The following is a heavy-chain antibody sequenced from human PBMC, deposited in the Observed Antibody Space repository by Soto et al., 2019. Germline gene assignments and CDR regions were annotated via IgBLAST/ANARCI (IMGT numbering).Heavy chain of an antibody. D-gene: IGHD2-2*01. Sequence: GASVKVSCKASGGTFSSDAISWVRQAPGQGLDWMGGIIPIFGTANYAQKFQGRVTITADESTSTAYMELSSLRSEGTAVYYCAPGPGQGKYPRYYYSGMDVWGKGTTVHVSS. CDR3: APGPGQGKYPRYYYSGMDV. V-gene: IGHV1-69*13. J-gene: IGHJ6*04. CDR2: IIPIFGTA. CDR1: GGTFSSDA.